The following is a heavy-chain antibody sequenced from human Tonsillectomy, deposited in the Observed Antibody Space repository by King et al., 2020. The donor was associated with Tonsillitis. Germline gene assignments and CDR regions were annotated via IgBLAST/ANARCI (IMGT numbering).Heavy chain of an antibody. D-gene: IGHD6-19*01. CDR2: ISGYNGNT. Sequence: VQLEESGGEVKKPGASVKVSCKASGYTFSSYGITWVRQSPGQGLEWMGWISGYNGNTKYAPRIWGRVTMTTDPSMSTVYMELRSLRSDDTAVYYCARDRAYISGWYPYGHDYWGQGTLVTVSS. CDR3: ARDRAYISGWYPYGHDY. J-gene: IGHJ4*02. V-gene: IGHV1-18*01. CDR1: GYTFSSYG.